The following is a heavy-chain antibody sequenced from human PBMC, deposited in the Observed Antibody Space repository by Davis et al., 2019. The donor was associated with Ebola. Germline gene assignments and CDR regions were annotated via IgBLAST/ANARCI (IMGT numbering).Heavy chain of an antibody. CDR1: SGSISPYY. J-gene: IGHJ5*02. CDR2: IYYSGST. CDR3: ARDKGPYNWFDP. Sequence: SETLSLTCIVSSGSISPYYWNWIRQPPGKGLEWIGSIYYSGSTNYNPSLKSRVTISVDKSKNQFSLKLSSVTAADTAVYYCARDKGPYNWFDPWGQGTLVTVSS. V-gene: IGHV4-59*12.